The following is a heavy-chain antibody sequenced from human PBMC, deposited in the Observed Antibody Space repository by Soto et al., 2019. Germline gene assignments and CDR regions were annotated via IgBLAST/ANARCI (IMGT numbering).Heavy chain of an antibody. V-gene: IGHV1-2*04. CDR2: INPNSGGA. D-gene: IGHD3-10*01. Sequence: ASVKVSCKASGYTFTAYYMHWVRQAPGQGLEWMGCINPNSGGANSAQKFQGWVTMTRDTSISTAYMEVSRLRSDDTAVYYCAASSPAFDIWGQGTMVTVSS. J-gene: IGHJ3*02. CDR3: AASSPAFDI. CDR1: GYTFTAYY.